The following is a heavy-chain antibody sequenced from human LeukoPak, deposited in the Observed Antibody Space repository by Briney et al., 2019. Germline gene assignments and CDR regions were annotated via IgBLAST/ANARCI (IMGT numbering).Heavy chain of an antibody. J-gene: IGHJ4*02. D-gene: IGHD3-22*01. V-gene: IGHV1-18*01. CDR3: ARVAKRSGMDYYDSSGPADY. CDR2: ISAYNGNT. Sequence: ASVKVSCKASGYTFTSYGISWVRQAPGQGLEWMGWISAYNGNTNYAQKLQGRVTMTTDTSTSTAYMELRSLRSDDTAVYYCARVAKRSGMDYYDSSGPADYWGQGTLATVSS. CDR1: GYTFTSYG.